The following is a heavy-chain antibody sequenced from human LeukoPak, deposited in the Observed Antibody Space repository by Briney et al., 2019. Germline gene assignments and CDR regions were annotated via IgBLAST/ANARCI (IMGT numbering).Heavy chain of an antibody. J-gene: IGHJ4*02. D-gene: IGHD5-12*01. Sequence: GGSLRLSCAASGFTFSSYWMSWVRQAPGKGLEWVANIKQDGSEKYYVDSVKGRFTISRDNAKNSLYLQMNSLRAEDTAVSYCARWVVATIDPYFDYWGQGTLVTVSS. CDR3: ARWVVATIDPYFDY. CDR2: IKQDGSEK. CDR1: GFTFSSYW. V-gene: IGHV3-7*01.